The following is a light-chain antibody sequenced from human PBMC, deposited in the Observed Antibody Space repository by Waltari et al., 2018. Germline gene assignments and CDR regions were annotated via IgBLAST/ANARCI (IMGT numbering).Light chain of an antibody. CDR3: LQTLTTPLT. V-gene: IGKV1-39*01. J-gene: IGKJ4*01. CDR2: AAS. Sequence: DIQMTQSPSSLSASVGDRVTITCRAGRFINNYLNWYQQKPGKAPKLLIYAASTLHSGVPSRFSGSGSGTDFTLTVSSLQADDFATYYCLQTLTTPLTFGGGTKVDIK. CDR1: RFINNY.